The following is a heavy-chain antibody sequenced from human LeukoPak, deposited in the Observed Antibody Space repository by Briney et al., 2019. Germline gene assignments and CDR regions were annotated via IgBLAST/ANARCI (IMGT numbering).Heavy chain of an antibody. V-gene: IGHV1-69*04. J-gene: IGHJ4*02. CDR2: IIPILGIA. CDR3: ARGHYGSGSYLGY. CDR1: GGTFSSYA. Sequence: ASVKVSCKASGGTFSSYAISWVRQAPGQGLEWMGRIIPILGIANYAQKFQGRVTITADKSTSTAHMELSSLRSEDTAVYYCARGHYGSGSYLGYWGQGTLVTVSS. D-gene: IGHD3-10*01.